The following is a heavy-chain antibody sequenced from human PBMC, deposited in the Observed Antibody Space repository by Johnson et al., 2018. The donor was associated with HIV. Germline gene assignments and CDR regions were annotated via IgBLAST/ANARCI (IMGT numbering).Heavy chain of an antibody. CDR2: ISYDGSNK. CDR1: GFTFSSYA. D-gene: IGHD1-26*01. V-gene: IGHV3-30-3*01. CDR3: AKAEQDSGSYEADAFDI. Sequence: VQLVESGGGLVQPGGSLRLSCAASGFTFSSYAMYWVRQAPGKGLEWVAFISYDGSNKYYADSVKGRFTISRDNSKNTLYLQMNSLRAEDTAVYYCAKAEQDSGSYEADAFDIWGQGTMVTVSS. J-gene: IGHJ3*02.